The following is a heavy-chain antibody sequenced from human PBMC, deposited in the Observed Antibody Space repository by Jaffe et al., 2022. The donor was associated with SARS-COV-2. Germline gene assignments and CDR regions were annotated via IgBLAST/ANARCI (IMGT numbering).Heavy chain of an antibody. CDR1: GFTFGDYA. Sequence: EVQLVESGGGLVQPGRSLRLSCTASGFTFGDYAMSWFRQAPGKGLEWVAFIRSKTYGGATEHAASVKGRFIISRDDSKSIAYLQMNSLETEDTAVYYCARDNSPYFYYMDVWGKGTTVTVSS. V-gene: IGHV3-49*03. J-gene: IGHJ6*03. CDR3: ARDNSPYFYYMDV. D-gene: IGHD1-20*01. CDR2: IRSKTYGGAT.